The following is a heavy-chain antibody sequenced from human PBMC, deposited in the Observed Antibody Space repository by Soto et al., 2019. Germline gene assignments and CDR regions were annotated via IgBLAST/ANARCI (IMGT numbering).Heavy chain of an antibody. CDR3: ASSYYYGSGSSYYYYYGMDV. CDR1: GGTFSSYA. J-gene: IGHJ6*02. D-gene: IGHD3-10*01. V-gene: IGHV1-69*12. Sequence: QVQLVQSGAEVKKPGSSVKVSCKASGGTFSSYAISWVRQAPGQGLEWMGGIIPIFGTANYAQKFQGRVTITADESTSTAYMEPSSLRSEDTAVYYCASSYYYGSGSSYYYYYGMDVWGQGTTVTVSS. CDR2: IIPIFGTA.